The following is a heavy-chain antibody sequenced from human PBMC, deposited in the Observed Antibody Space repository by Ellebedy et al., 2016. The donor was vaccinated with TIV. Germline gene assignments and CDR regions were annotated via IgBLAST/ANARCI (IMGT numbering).Heavy chain of an antibody. D-gene: IGHD3-10*01. CDR1: GFTFSSYA. CDR3: VKGRGGGSDASAPRYYFDS. CDR2: ISNTGSRT. J-gene: IGHJ4*02. Sequence: GESLKISCAASGFTFSSYAMSWVRQAPGKGLEWVSTISNTGSRTYYADSVEGRFIISRDNSNKTLYLQMNSLRAEDTAVYYCVKGRGGGSDASAPRYYFDSWGLGTLVTVSS. V-gene: IGHV3-23*01.